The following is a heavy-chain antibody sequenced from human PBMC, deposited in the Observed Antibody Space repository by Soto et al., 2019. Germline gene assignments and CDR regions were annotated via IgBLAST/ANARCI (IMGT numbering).Heavy chain of an antibody. V-gene: IGHV4-31*03. CDR3: ARARSRCGAACFDY. J-gene: IGHJ4*02. D-gene: IGHD2-21*02. CDR1: SASISSADYY. CDR2: IYYSGST. Sequence: QVQLQESGPGLVKPSQTLSLTCTVSSASISSADYYWSWIRQHPGKGLEWIAYIYYSGSTSYNPSLKSRVLISRDTSRAQFSLTLTSVTAADTAVYYCARARSRCGAACFDYWGQGTLVTVSS.